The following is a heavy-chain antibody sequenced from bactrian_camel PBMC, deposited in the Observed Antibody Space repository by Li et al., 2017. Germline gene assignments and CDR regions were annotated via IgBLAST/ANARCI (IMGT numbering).Heavy chain of an antibody. J-gene: IGHJ4*01. CDR2: INSGGTRT. Sequence: VQLVESGGGLVQPGGSLRLSCTASGFTFSDYHISWVRQAPGKGLEWVSSINSGGTRTYYADSVKGRFTISRDNAKNTVSLQMNSLTSEDGPLLLCHVVGALGPGDPGHRL. D-gene: IGHD7*01. V-gene: IGHV3S40*01. CDR3: HVVGA. CDR1: GFTFSDYH.